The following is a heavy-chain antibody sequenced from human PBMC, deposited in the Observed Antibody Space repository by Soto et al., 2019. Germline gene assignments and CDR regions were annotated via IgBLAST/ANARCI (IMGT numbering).Heavy chain of an antibody. CDR2: IIPIFGTA. J-gene: IGHJ6*02. CDR3: ARGPGGAAAGTTGDYYYYYGMDV. D-gene: IGHD6-13*01. CDR1: GGTFSSYA. Sequence: SVKVSCKASGGTFSSYAISWVRQAPGQGLEWMGGIIPIFGTANYAQKFQGRVTITADKSTSTAYMELSSLRSEDAAVYYCARGPGGAAAGTTGDYYYYYGMDVWGQGTTVTVYS. V-gene: IGHV1-69*06.